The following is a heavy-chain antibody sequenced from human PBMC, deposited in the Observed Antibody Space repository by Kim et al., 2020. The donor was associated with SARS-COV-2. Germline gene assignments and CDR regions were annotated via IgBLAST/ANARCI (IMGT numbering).Heavy chain of an antibody. J-gene: IGHJ4*02. CDR2: ISSSSSYI. CDR3: ARDFIAAALRPLDY. D-gene: IGHD6-13*01. Sequence: GGSLRLSCAASGFTFSSYSMNWVRQAPGKGLEWDSSISSSSSYIYYAGSVKGRFTISRDNAKNSLYLQMNSLRAEDTAVYYCARDFIAAALRPLDYWGQGTLVTVSS. CDR1: GFTFSSYS. V-gene: IGHV3-21*01.